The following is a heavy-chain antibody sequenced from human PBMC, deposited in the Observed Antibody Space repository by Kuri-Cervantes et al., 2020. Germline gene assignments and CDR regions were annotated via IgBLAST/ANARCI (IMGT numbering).Heavy chain of an antibody. D-gene: IGHD3-9*01. J-gene: IGHJ4*02. CDR1: GFTFSSYA. CDR2: ISYDGSNK. CDR3: ARGGYYDILTGYYGVGVFDY. V-gene: IGHV3-30-3*01. Sequence: GESLKISCAASGFTFSSYAMHWVRQAPGKGLEWVAVISYDGSNKYYADSVKGRFTISRDNSKNTLYLQMNSLRAEDTAVYYCARGGYYDILTGYYGVGVFDYWGQGTLVTVSS.